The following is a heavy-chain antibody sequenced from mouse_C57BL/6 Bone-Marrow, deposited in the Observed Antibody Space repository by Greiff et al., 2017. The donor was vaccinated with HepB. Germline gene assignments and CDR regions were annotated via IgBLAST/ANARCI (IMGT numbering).Heavy chain of an antibody. V-gene: IGHV5-17*01. Sequence: EVKLMESGGGLVKPGGSLKLSCAASGFTFSDYGMHWVRQAPEKGLERVAYISSGSSTIYYADTVKGRFTISRDNAKNTLFLQMTSLRSEDTAMYYCARGDGYYVWYFDVWGTGTTVTVSS. CDR2: ISSGSSTI. J-gene: IGHJ1*03. CDR1: GFTFSDYG. D-gene: IGHD2-3*01. CDR3: ARGDGYYVWYFDV.